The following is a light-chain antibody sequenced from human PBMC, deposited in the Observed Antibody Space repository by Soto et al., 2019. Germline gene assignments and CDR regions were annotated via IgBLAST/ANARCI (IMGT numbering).Light chain of an antibody. J-gene: IGKJ1*01. CDR2: SAS. CDR1: QSVNNN. V-gene: IGKV3-15*01. CDR3: QQYDTWPWT. Sequence: EIVMTQSPPTLSVSPGERATLSCRASQSVNNNLVWYQQKPGQAPSLLIHSASTRATVIPARFSGSGSGTEFTLTINSLQSEDFAVYYCQQYDTWPWTFGQGTKVAIK.